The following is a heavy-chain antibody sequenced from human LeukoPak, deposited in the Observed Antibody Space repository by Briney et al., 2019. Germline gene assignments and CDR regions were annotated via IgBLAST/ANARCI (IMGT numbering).Heavy chain of an antibody. V-gene: IGHV4-59*01. D-gene: IGHD3-22*01. Sequence: SETLSLTCTVSGGSIGSYYWSWIRQPPGKGLEWIGYIYYSGSTNYNPSLKSRVTISVDTSKNQFSLKLSSVTAADTAVYYCAREMYYYDSSGYLYNWFDPWGQGTLVTVSS. J-gene: IGHJ5*02. CDR1: GGSIGSYY. CDR2: IYYSGST. CDR3: AREMYYYDSSGYLYNWFDP.